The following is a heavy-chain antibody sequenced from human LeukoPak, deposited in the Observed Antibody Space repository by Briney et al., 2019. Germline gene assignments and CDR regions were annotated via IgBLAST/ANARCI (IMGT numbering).Heavy chain of an antibody. V-gene: IGHV1-2*02. CDR1: GYTFTGYY. Sequence: GASVKVSCKASGYTFTGYYMHWVRQAPGQGLEWMGWINPNSGGTNYAQKLQGRVTMTTDTSTSTAYMELRSLRSDDTAVYYCARGYGGVQHFDYWGQGTLVTVSS. CDR3: ARGYGGVQHFDY. CDR2: INPNSGGT. D-gene: IGHD6-13*01. J-gene: IGHJ4*02.